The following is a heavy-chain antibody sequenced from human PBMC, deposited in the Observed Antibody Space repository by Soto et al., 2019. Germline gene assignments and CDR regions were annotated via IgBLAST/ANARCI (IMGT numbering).Heavy chain of an antibody. Sequence: SETLSLTCTVSSGSISSYNWNWVRQPPGKGLEWIGFINYSGSTHYNPSLMSRVTISLDTSKNQFSLKLNSVTAADTAVYYCARENYYALDYWGPGTLVTVS. CDR2: INYSGST. CDR1: SGSISSYN. D-gene: IGHD3-10*01. V-gene: IGHV4-59*01. CDR3: ARENYYALDY. J-gene: IGHJ4*02.